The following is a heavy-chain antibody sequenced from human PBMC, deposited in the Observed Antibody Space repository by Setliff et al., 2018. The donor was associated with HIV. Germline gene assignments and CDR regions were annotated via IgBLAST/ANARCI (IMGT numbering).Heavy chain of an antibody. V-gene: IGHV1-69-2*01. J-gene: IGHJ4*02. CDR3: AIDMVGGWLRPMPDF. D-gene: IGHD2-2*01. CDR2: VDPDDSET. Sequence: ASVKVSCKASGYTFTNYYIHWLQQAPGKGLEWMGRVDPDDSETIYAEKFQGRVTMTEDTSTDTAHMELSGLRSEDTAVYYCAIDMVGGWLRPMPDFWGPGTLVTVSS. CDR1: GYTFTNYY.